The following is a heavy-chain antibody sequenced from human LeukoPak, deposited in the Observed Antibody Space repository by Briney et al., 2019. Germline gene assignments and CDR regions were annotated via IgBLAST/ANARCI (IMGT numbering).Heavy chain of an antibody. D-gene: IGHD2-15*01. V-gene: IGHV3-23*01. CDR1: GLRFRSYA. CDR2: ISDDSSFT. CDR3: AKGRCSGVGCDSFHS. Sequence: PGGSLTLSCVASGLRFRSYAMNWVRQAPGKGLECISTISDDSSFTYYADSVKGRSAISRDDSKNTLYLQMNNLKVEDTAVYYCAKGRCSGVGCDSFHSWGQGALVTVSS. J-gene: IGHJ4*02.